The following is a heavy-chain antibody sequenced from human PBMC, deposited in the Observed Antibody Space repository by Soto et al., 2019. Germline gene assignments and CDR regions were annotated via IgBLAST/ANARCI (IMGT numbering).Heavy chain of an antibody. V-gene: IGHV3-74*01. CDR1: GFTFSSYW. J-gene: IGHJ5*02. CDR2: INSDGSST. Sequence: EVQLVESGGGLVQPGGSLRLSCAASGFTFSSYWMHWVRQAPGKGLVWVSRINSDGSSTSYADSVKGRFTISRDNAKNTLDVQVNSLRAEDTAVYYCVGTSLVVAAATREDAWGQGTLVTVSS. CDR3: VGTSLVVAAATREDA. D-gene: IGHD2-15*01.